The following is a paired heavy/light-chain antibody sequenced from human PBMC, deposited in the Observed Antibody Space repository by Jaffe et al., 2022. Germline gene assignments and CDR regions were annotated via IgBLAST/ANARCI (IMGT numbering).Light chain of an antibody. V-gene: IGLV5-45*01. CDR1: SGINVGTYR. Sequence: QAVLTQPASLSASPGASASLTCTLRSGINVGTYRIYWYQQKPGSPPQYLLRYKSDSDKQQGSGVPSRFSGSKDASANAGILLISGLQSEDEADYYCMIWHSSAVVFGGGTKLTVL. J-gene: IGLJ2*01. CDR3: MIWHSSAVV. CDR2: YKSDSDK.
Heavy chain of an antibody. V-gene: IGHV5-51*01. J-gene: IGHJ2*01. CDR2: IHPGDSDT. D-gene: IGHD3-22*01. CDR1: GYSFTTYW. Sequence: EVQLVQSGAELKKPGESLKISCKGSGYSFTTYWIGWVRQMPGKGLEWMGIIHPGDSDTRYSPSFQGQVTISVDKSISTAYLQWSSLKASDTAMYYCVRHEHYYDGSGPFDLWGRGTLVTVSS. CDR3: VRHEHYYDGSGPFDL.